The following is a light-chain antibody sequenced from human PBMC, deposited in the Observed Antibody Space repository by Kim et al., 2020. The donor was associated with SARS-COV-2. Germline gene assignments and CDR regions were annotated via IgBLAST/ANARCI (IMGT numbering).Light chain of an antibody. CDR2: AAS. CDR1: QSISSY. J-gene: IGKJ1*01. V-gene: IGKV1-39*01. Sequence: ASVGDRVTITCRASQSISSYLNWYQQKPGKAPKLLIYAASSLRSGVPSRFSGSGSGTDFTLTISSLQPEDFATYYCQQSYSTPPTFGLGTKVDIK. CDR3: QQSYSTPPT.